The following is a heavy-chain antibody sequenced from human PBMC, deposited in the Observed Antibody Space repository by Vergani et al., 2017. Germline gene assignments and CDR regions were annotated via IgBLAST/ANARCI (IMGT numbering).Heavy chain of an antibody. CDR1: GFRFSSYA. CDR2: ISYDGSNK. V-gene: IGHV3-30-3*01. D-gene: IGHD4-17*01. Sequence: QVQLVESGGGVVQPGRSLRLSCAASGFRFSSYAMHWVRQAPGKGLEWVAVISYDGSNKYYADSVKGRFTISRDNSKNTLYLQMNSLRAEDTAVYYCARGASGDYVSSCDYWGQGTLVTVSS. J-gene: IGHJ4*02. CDR3: ARGASGDYVSSCDY.